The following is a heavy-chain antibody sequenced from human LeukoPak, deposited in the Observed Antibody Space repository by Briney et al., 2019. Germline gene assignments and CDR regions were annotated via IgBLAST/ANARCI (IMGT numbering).Heavy chain of an antibody. D-gene: IGHD3-10*01. Sequence: GGSLRLSCAASGFTFRSHGMHWVRQAPGKGLEWVAVISYDGSNKYYADSVKGRFTISRDNSKNTLYLQMNSLRAEDTAVYFCAKDEGRGDYTAYFIGYWGQGTLVTVSS. V-gene: IGHV3-30*18. CDR2: ISYDGSNK. J-gene: IGHJ4*02. CDR1: GFTFRSHG. CDR3: AKDEGRGDYTAYFIGY.